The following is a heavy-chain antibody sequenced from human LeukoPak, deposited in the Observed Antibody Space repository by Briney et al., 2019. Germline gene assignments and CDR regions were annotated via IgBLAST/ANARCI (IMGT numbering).Heavy chain of an antibody. Sequence: GGSLRLSCAASGFTFSNFAMSWVRQPPGKGLGWVSTVGRSGGDTYYADSLKGRFTVSRDNSRNTLSLQMNSLGADDTAIYYCAKVIGPAVIDSIDFWGQGTLVTVSS. D-gene: IGHD2-2*01. CDR2: VGRSGGDT. J-gene: IGHJ4*02. V-gene: IGHV3-23*01. CDR1: GFTFSNFA. CDR3: AKVIGPAVIDSIDF.